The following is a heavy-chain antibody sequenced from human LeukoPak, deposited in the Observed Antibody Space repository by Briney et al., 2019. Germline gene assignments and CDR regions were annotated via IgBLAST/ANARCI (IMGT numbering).Heavy chain of an antibody. CDR1: GFTFSSYA. Sequence: GGSLRLSCAASGFTFSSYAMYWVRQAPGKGLEWVSSISGNGGSTYYADSVKGRFTISRDNSKKTLYLQMNSLRAEDTAVFYCAKGDKWNAAVRYYFDYWGQGTLVTVSS. CDR3: AKGDKWNAAVRYYFDY. V-gene: IGHV3-23*01. D-gene: IGHD1-20*01. J-gene: IGHJ4*02. CDR2: ISGNGGST.